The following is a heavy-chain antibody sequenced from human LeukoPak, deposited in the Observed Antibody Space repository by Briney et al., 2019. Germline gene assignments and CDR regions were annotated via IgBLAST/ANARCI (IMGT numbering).Heavy chain of an antibody. J-gene: IGHJ5*02. CDR1: GFTFSDYY. Sequence: PGGSLRLSCAASGFTFSDYYMSWIRQAPGKGLEWVSYMSTSDSPIYYTDSVKGRFTISRDNAKNSLYLQMNSLRASDTAVYYCARELNGAFDPWGQGTLVTVSS. CDR2: MSTSDSPI. D-gene: IGHD1-1*01. V-gene: IGHV3-11*04. CDR3: ARELNGAFDP.